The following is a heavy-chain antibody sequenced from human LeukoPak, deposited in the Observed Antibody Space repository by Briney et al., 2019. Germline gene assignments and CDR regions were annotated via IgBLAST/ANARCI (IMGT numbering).Heavy chain of an antibody. CDR1: GFTFSSYS. CDR3: ARDSRGYSYDYPYYYGMDV. D-gene: IGHD5-18*01. V-gene: IGHV3-21*01. J-gene: IGHJ6*02. Sequence: GGSLRLSCAASGFTFSSYSMNWVRQAPGKGLEWVSSISSSSSSKYYADSVKARFTIARYNARNSLYLKMNSLRAEDTAVYYCARDSRGYSYDYPYYYGMDVWGQGTTVTVSS. CDR2: ISSSSSSK.